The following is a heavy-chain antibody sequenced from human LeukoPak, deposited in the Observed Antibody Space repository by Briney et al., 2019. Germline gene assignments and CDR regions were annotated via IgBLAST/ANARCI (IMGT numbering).Heavy chain of an antibody. J-gene: IGHJ4*02. D-gene: IGHD5-18*01. V-gene: IGHV3-7*01. CDR3: ASEGYSYGSEFDY. CDR2: IKQDGSEK. Sequence: GGSLRLSCAASGFTFSSYWMSWVRQAPGKGLEWVANIKQDGSEKYYVDSVKGRFTISRDNAKNSLYLQMNSLRAEDTAVYYCASEGYSYGSEFDYWGQGTLVTVSS. CDR1: GFTFSSYW.